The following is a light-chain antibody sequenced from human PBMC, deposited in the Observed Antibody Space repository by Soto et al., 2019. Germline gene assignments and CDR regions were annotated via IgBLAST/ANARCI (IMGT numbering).Light chain of an antibody. V-gene: IGKV1-39*01. Sequence: DIQMTQSPSSLSASVGDSVTITCRASQSISSYLNWYQQKPGKAPKLLIYAASSLQSWVPSRFTGSGSGTDFTLTISSLQPEDFATYYCQQSYTSWWTFGQGTKVDNK. CDR1: QSISSY. J-gene: IGKJ1*01. CDR3: QQSYTSWWT. CDR2: AAS.